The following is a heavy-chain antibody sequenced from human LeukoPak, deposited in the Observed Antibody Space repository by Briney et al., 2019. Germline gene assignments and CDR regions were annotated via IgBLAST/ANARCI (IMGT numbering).Heavy chain of an antibody. Sequence: ASVKVSCKASGYTFTSNYIHWVRQAPGQGLEWMGIINPSGDTTSYAQQFQGRVTMTRDMSTCTVYMELSSLRSEDTAVYYCARKVAVGGNVLDYWGQGTLVTVSS. CDR1: GYTFTSNY. V-gene: IGHV1-46*01. J-gene: IGHJ4*02. CDR3: ARKVAVGGNVLDY. CDR2: INPSGDTT. D-gene: IGHD4-23*01.